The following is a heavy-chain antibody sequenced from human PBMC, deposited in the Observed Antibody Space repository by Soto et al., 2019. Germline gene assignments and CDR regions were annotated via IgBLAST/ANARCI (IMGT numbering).Heavy chain of an antibody. CDR3: AIIHSGSYGFDV. CDR1: RLTFNIYD. V-gene: IGHV3-30*03. Sequence: GGSLRLSCAASRLTFNIYDIYWVRQTPGKGLEWLALISYDGSNKYYADSVEGRFTISRDNSKDTLYLQMGRLRPDDTAVYHCAIIHSGSYGFDVWGQGTVVTVSS. D-gene: IGHD1-26*01. J-gene: IGHJ3*01. CDR2: ISYDGSNK.